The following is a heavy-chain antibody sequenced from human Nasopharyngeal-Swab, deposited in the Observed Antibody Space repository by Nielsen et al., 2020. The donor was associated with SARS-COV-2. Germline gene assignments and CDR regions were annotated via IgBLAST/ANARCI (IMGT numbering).Heavy chain of an antibody. CDR1: GFTFSSYG. D-gene: IGHD4-17*01. J-gene: IGHJ4*02. V-gene: IGHV3-30*18. CDR2: ISYDGSNK. CDR3: AKDGALDYGLDY. Sequence: GGSLRLSCAASGFTFSSYGMHWVRQAPGKGLEWVAVISYDGSNKYYADSVKGRFTISRDNSKNTLYLQMNSLRAEDTAVYYCAKDGALDYGLDYWGQGTLVTVSS.